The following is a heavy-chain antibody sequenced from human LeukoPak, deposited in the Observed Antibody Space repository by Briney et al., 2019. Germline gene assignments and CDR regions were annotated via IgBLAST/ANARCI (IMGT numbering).Heavy chain of an antibody. CDR1: GYNFINYG. J-gene: IGHJ4*02. Sequence: ASVKVSCKASGYNFINYGISWVRQAPGQGLEWMGWISATNGNTDYAQKFQGRVTLTTDTSTSTAYMELRSLRSDGTAVYYCARDVTVSVFDYWGQGTLVTVSS. D-gene: IGHD5/OR15-5a*01. CDR3: ARDVTVSVFDY. CDR2: ISATNGNT. V-gene: IGHV1-18*01.